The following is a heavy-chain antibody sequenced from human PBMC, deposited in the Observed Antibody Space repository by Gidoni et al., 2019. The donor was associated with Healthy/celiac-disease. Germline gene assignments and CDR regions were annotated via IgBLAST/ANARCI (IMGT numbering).Heavy chain of an antibody. J-gene: IGHJ4*02. Sequence: EVQLVESGGGLVKPGRSLRLSCTASGFTFGDYAMSWFRQVPVKGLEWVGFIRSKAYGGTTEYAASVKGRFTISRDDSKSIAYLQMNSLKTEDTAVYYCTRVNTMVVVVITTFDYWGQGTLVTVSS. V-gene: IGHV3-49*05. CDR2: IRSKAYGGTT. CDR1: GFTFGDYA. CDR3: TRVNTMVVVVITTFDY. D-gene: IGHD3-22*01.